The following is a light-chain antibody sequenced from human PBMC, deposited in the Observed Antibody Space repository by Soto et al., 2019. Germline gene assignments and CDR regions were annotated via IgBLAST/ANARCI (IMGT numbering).Light chain of an antibody. CDR2: RNN. CDR1: ISNIGSNP. CDR3: AAWDDRLSVYV. V-gene: IGLV1-47*01. Sequence: QSVLTQAPSASGTPGQRVTISCSGSISNIGSNPVYWHQQLPGTAPTLLIFRNNQRPSEVTPRFPDSRSGTSAYLAISGFRSEDEADYYCAAWDDRLSVYVFGTGTKVTVL. J-gene: IGLJ1*01.